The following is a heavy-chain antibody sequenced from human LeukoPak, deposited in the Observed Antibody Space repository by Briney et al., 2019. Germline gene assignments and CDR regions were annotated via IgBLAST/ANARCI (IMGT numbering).Heavy chain of an antibody. V-gene: IGHV3-74*01. CDR1: GFTFSRYW. J-gene: IGHJ2*01. D-gene: IGHD4-17*01. Sequence: GGSLRLSCAASGFTFSRYWIHWVRQAPGKGLEWVSRINPDGSTTTYADSVKGRFTISRDNAKNTVYLQMNSLRAEDTAVYYCARGKDYGATGPHWYFDLWGRGTLVTVSS. CDR3: ARGKDYGATGPHWYFDL. CDR2: INPDGSTT.